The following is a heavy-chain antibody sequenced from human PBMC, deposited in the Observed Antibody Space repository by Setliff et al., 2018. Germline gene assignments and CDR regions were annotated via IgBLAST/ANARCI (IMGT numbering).Heavy chain of an antibody. CDR1: GGSISSYD. V-gene: IGHV4-59*08. D-gene: IGHD6-19*01. CDR3: ARGRAGHSGH. J-gene: IGHJ4*02. Sequence: SETLSLTCTVSGGSISSYDWSWIRQPPGKGLEWIGYIHYSGSTSYSPSLRSRVSISLDTSKSQFFLKLNSVTAADTAVYYCARGRAGHSGHWGQGTLVTVSS. CDR2: IHYSGST.